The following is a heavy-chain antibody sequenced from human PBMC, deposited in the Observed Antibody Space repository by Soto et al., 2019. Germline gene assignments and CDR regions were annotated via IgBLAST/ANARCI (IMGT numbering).Heavy chain of an antibody. V-gene: IGHV4-31*03. J-gene: IGHJ5*02. CDR2: IYYSGST. Sequence: SETLSLTCTVSGGSISSGGYYWSWIRQHPGKGLEWIGYIYYSGSTYYNPSLKSRVTISVDTSKNQFSLKLSSVTAADTAVYYCARGTAGVPNWFDPWGQGTXVTVSS. CDR1: GGSISSGGYY. CDR3: ARGTAGVPNWFDP. D-gene: IGHD2-21*02.